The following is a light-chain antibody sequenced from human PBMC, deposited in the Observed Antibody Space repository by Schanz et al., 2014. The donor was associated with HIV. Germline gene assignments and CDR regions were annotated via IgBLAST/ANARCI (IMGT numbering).Light chain of an antibody. Sequence: DIQMTQFPSTLSASVGDRVTITCRASQSIGNSLAWFQQKPGRAPQLLIYGASTLARGVPTTFRGSGSGTEFTLTISSLQPDDFATYYCQRYNSYSHTFGQGTKLDIK. CDR2: GAS. V-gene: IGKV1-5*01. CDR3: QRYNSYSHT. CDR1: QSIGNS. J-gene: IGKJ2*01.